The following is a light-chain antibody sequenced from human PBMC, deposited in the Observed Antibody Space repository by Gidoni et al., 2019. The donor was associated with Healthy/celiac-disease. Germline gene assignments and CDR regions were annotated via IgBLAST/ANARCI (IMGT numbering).Light chain of an antibody. J-gene: IGLJ2*01. CDR2: EVS. CDR1: SSYVGSYKL. V-gene: IGLV2-23*02. Sequence: QSALTQPASVSGSPGQSITISCTGTSSYVGSYKLVSWDQQHPGKAPKLMIYEVSNRPSGVSNRFSGSKSGNTASLTISGLQAEDEADYYCCSYAGSSTVVFGGGTKLTVL. CDR3: CSYAGSSTVV.